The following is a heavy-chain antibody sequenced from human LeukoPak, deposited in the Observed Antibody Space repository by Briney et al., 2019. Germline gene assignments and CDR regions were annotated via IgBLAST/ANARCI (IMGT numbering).Heavy chain of an antibody. V-gene: IGHV4-34*01. Sequence: SETLSLTCAVYGGSFSGYYWSWIRQPPGKGLEWIGEINHSGSTYYNPSLKSRVTISVDRSKNQFSLKLSSVTAADTAVYYCARTLQRPNWFDPWGQGTLVTVSS. J-gene: IGHJ5*02. CDR2: INHSGST. CDR3: ARTLQRPNWFDP. CDR1: GGSFSGYY.